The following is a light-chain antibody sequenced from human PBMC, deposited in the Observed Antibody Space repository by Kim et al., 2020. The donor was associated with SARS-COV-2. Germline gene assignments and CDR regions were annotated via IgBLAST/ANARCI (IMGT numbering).Light chain of an antibody. CDR2: EIS. CDR3: SSYAGSAYV. J-gene: IGLJ1*01. CDR1: SSDVGGYNY. Sequence: LTQPPSASGSPGQSVTISCTGTSSDVGGYNYVSWYQQHPGKAPKLMIYEISKRPSGVPDRFSGSKSGSTASLTVSGLQAEDEADYYCSSYAGSAYVFGTGTKVTVL. V-gene: IGLV2-8*01.